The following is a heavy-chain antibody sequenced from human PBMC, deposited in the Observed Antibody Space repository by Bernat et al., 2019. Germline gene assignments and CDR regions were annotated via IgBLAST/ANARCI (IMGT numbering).Heavy chain of an antibody. CDR3: AKEMGCSGGSCYHDAFDI. CDR1: GFTFSSYA. V-gene: IGHV3-30-3*01. CDR2: ISYDGSNK. J-gene: IGHJ3*02. D-gene: IGHD2-15*01. Sequence: QVQLVESGGGVVQPGRSLRLSCAASGFTFSSYAMHWVRQAPGKGLEWVAVISYDGSNKYYADSVKGRFTISRDNSKNTLYLQMNSLRAEDTAVYYCAKEMGCSGGSCYHDAFDIWGQGTMVTVSS.